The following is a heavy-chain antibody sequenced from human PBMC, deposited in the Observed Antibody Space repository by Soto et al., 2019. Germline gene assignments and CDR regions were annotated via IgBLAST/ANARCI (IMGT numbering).Heavy chain of an antibody. J-gene: IGHJ4*02. Sequence: QVQLVESGGGLVKPGGSLRLSCAASGFTFSDYYMSWIRQAPGKGLEWVSHISSSSSYTDYADSVKGRFTISRDNAKNSLVLQMTSLRAEDTAVYYCARGGDILTGYYTLDYWGQGTLFTVSS. V-gene: IGHV3-11*05. CDR2: ISSSSSYT. D-gene: IGHD3-9*01. CDR3: ARGGDILTGYYTLDY. CDR1: GFTFSDYY.